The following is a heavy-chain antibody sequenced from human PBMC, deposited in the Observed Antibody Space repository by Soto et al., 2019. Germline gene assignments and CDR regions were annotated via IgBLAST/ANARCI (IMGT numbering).Heavy chain of an antibody. V-gene: IGHV3-23*01. CDR3: AKVEDCSGASCYGKH. Sequence: GGSLRLSCTAAGFTFSRHAMSWVRQAPGKGLEWVSAISGSGGTTYYADSVKGRFTISRDNSKNIYYLQLNSLRAEDTATYFCAKVEDCSGASCYGKHWGQGT. CDR2: ISGSGGTT. J-gene: IGHJ1*01. D-gene: IGHD2-15*01. CDR1: GFTFSRHA.